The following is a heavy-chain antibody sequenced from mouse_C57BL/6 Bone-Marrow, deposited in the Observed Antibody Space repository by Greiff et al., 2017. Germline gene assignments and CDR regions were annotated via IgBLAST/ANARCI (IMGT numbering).Heavy chain of an antibody. D-gene: IGHD2-5*01. CDR1: GYTFTSYW. Sequence: QVQLKQPGAELVMPGASVKLSCKASGYTFTSYWMHWVKQRPGQGLEWIGEIDPSDSYTNYNQKFKGKSTLTVDKSSSTAYMQLSSLTSEDSAVYYCARSGIVTTYYFDYWGQGTTLTVSS. V-gene: IGHV1-69*01. CDR3: ARSGIVTTYYFDY. CDR2: IDPSDSYT. J-gene: IGHJ2*01.